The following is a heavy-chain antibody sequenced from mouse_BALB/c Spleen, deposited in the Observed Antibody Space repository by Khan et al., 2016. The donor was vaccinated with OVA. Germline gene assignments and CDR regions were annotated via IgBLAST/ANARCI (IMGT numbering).Heavy chain of an antibody. D-gene: IGHD2-1*01. CDR1: GYTFTSYV. J-gene: IGHJ3*01. V-gene: IGHV1S136*01. CDR3: ARGGYYVKGFAY. Sequence: VQLKESGPELVKPGASVKMSCKASGYTFTSYVMHWVKQKPGQGLEWIGYIYPNNDGPEYNEKFKGKATLTSDKSSSTAYMELSSLTSEDSAVYYCARGGYYVKGFAYWGQGTLVTVSA. CDR2: IYPNNDGP.